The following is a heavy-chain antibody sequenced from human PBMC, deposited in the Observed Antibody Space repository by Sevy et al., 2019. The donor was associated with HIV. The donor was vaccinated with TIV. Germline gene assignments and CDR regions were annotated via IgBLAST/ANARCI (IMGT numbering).Heavy chain of an antibody. Sequence: GGSLRLSCAASGFTFDDYAMHWVRQAPGKGLEWVSGISWNSGSIGYADSVKGRFTISRDNAKNSRYLQMNSLRAEDTALYYCAKDLSYDSSGYSYYFDYWGQGTLVTVSS. CDR2: ISWNSGSI. V-gene: IGHV3-9*01. CDR1: GFTFDDYA. CDR3: AKDLSYDSSGYSYYFDY. D-gene: IGHD3-22*01. J-gene: IGHJ4*02.